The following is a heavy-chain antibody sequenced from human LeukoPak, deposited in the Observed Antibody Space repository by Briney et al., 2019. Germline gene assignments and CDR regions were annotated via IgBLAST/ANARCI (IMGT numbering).Heavy chain of an antibody. J-gene: IGHJ4*02. D-gene: IGHD1-26*01. CDR3: AKGGGRYSPPDF. Sequence: TGGSLRLSCAASGFRFSSYAMSWVRQAPGKGLEWVSAISGSGGSTYYADSVEGRFVISRDNSKSTLYLQMNSLRVEDTASYYCAKGGGRYSPPDFWGQESLVTVSS. CDR1: GFRFSSYA. CDR2: ISGSGGST. V-gene: IGHV3-23*01.